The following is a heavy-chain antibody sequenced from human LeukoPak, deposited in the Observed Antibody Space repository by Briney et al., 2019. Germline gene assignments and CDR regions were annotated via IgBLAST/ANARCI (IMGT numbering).Heavy chain of an antibody. V-gene: IGHV3-23*01. J-gene: IGHJ4*02. CDR1: GFTFSIYA. D-gene: IGHD3-22*01. Sequence: TGGSLRLSCAASGFTFSIYAMSWVRQAPGKGLQWVSSITSRGGSTWYVDSVKGRFTITRDNSENTLYLQMHSLRAEDTAVYYCARDRPNYYGSDGHYYRRDGDYWGRGTLVSVSS. CDR3: ARDRPNYYGSDGHYYRRDGDY. CDR2: ITSRGGST.